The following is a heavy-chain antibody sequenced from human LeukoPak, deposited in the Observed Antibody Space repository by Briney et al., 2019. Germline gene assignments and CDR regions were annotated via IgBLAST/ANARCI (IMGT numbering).Heavy chain of an antibody. CDR3: AKSHYYDSSGAYYYYYGMDV. J-gene: IGHJ6*02. D-gene: IGHD3-22*01. CDR2: ISGSGGST. CDR1: GFTFSSYA. V-gene: IGHV3-23*01. Sequence: GSLRLSCAASGFTFSSYAMSWVRQAPGKGLEWVSAISGSGGSTYYADSVKGRFTISRDNSKNTLYLQMNSLRAEDTAVYYCAKSHYYDSSGAYYYYYGMDVWGQGTTVTVSS.